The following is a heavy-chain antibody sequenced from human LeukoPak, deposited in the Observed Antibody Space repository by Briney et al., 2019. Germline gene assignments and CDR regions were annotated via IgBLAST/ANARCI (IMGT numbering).Heavy chain of an antibody. V-gene: IGHV4-38-2*02. CDR1: GYSISTYYY. CDR3: VRDWGPGSGSYYFDS. Sequence: SETLSLTCNVSGYSISTYYYWGWIRQPSGKGLEWIGSIYRSGSTYYNPSLKSRLTISVDTSKKQFSLKLSSVTAADTAVYYCVRDWGPGSGSYYFDSWGQGTLVTVSS. D-gene: IGHD3-10*01. CDR2: IYRSGST. J-gene: IGHJ4*02.